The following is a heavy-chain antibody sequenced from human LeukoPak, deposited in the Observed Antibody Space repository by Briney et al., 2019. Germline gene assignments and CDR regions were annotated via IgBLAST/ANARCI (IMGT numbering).Heavy chain of an antibody. CDR1: GGSISSSIYY. D-gene: IGHD3-9*01. Sequence: MPSETLSLTCIVSGGSISSSIYYWAWVRQPPGKGLEGIGTVFYNGATQYSPSLRSRVTISIDTSKNQFSLNLSSVTAADTAVYYCARSPQYFDRLLDGDSQYYFDYWGQGTLVTVSS. CDR3: ARSPQYFDRLLDGDSQYYFDY. V-gene: IGHV4-39*07. J-gene: IGHJ4*02. CDR2: VFYNGAT.